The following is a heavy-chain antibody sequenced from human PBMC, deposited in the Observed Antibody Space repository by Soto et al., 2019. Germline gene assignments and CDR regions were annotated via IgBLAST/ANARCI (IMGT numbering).Heavy chain of an antibody. CDR1: GASITQYY. J-gene: IGHJ4*02. CDR2: VSSTGST. Sequence: PSETLSLTCTVSGASITQYYWNWIRQSPGKGLEWIVSVSSTGSTVFNPSLTSRVTVSLDTSKNQFSLKLSSVTAADTAVYYCARSDGRYWGQGTLVT. V-gene: IGHV4-59*01. CDR3: ARSDGRY.